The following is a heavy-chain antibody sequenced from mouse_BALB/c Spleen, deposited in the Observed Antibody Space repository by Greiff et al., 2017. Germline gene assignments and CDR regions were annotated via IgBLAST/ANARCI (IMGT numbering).Heavy chain of an antibody. V-gene: IGHV1-5*01. Sequence: DVQLQESGTVLARPGASVKMSCKASGYSFTSYWMHWVKQRPGQGLEWIGAIYPGNSDTSYNQKFKGKAKLTAVTSASTAYMELSSLANEDSAVYYCTKGGYYVPDYWGQGTTLTVSS. CDR1: GYSFTSYW. CDR3: TKGGYYVPDY. CDR2: IYPGNSDT. D-gene: IGHD2-3*01. J-gene: IGHJ2*01.